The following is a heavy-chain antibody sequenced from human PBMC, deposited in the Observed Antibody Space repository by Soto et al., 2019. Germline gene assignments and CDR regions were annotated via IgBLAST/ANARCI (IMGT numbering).Heavy chain of an antibody. CDR2: IYSGGST. J-gene: IGHJ6*03. CDR1: GFTVSSNY. Sequence: PGGSLRLSCAASGFTVSSNYMSWVRQAPGKGLEWVSVIYSGGSTYYADSVKGRFTISRDNSKNTLYLQMNSLRAEDTAVYYCARTQYTIFGVVPSDYYYYYMDVWGKGTTVTVSS. CDR3: ARTQYTIFGVVPSDYYYYYMDV. V-gene: IGHV3-66*01. D-gene: IGHD3-3*01.